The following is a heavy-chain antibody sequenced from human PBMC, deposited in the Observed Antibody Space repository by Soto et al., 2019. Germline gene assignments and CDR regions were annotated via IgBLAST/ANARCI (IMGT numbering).Heavy chain of an antibody. CDR2: IIPIFDTA. J-gene: IGHJ5*02. Sequence: QVQLVQSGAEVKRPGSSVKVSCKASGDTFNNYAISWVRQAPGQGLEWMGNIIPIFDTANYAQNFQGRVTITADESTSTAYMALSRLRSEDTAIYDCVRDKDTSMVASWFAPWGQGNLVKVSS. CDR3: VRDKDTSMVASWFAP. CDR1: GDTFNNYA. D-gene: IGHD5-18*01. V-gene: IGHV1-69*15.